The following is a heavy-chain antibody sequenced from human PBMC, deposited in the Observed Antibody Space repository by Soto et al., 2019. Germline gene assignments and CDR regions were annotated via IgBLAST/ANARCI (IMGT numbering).Heavy chain of an antibody. Sequence: SETLSLTCTVSGGSISSGGYYWSWIRQHPGKGLEWIGYIYYSGSTYYNPSLKSRVTISVDTSKNQFSLKLSSVTAADTAVYYCARDRRYYQPTGRFDPWGQGTLVTVSS. CDR2: IYYSGST. CDR1: GGSISSGGYY. J-gene: IGHJ5*02. CDR3: ARDRRYYQPTGRFDP. D-gene: IGHD1-1*01. V-gene: IGHV4-31*03.